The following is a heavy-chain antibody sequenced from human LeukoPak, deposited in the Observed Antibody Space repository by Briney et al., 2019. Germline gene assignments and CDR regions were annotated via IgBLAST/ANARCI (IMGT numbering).Heavy chain of an antibody. CDR3: AKEMHTIFGVVIKSVNAFDI. V-gene: IGHV3-21*04. D-gene: IGHD3-3*01. Sequence: PGGSLRLSCVASGFTFSSYSMNWVRQAPGKGLEWVSSISSSSTYIYYADSLRGRFTISRDNAKNSLYLQMNSLRAEDTAVYYCAKEMHTIFGVVIKSVNAFDIWGQGTMVIVSS. CDR2: ISSSSTYI. CDR1: GFTFSSYS. J-gene: IGHJ3*02.